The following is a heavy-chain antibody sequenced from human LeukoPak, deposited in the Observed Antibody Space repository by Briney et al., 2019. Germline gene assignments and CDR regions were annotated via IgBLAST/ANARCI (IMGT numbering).Heavy chain of an antibody. Sequence: GSLRLSCAASGFTFSSYWMHWVRQAPGKGLEWVSAISGSGGSTYYADSVKGRFTISRDNSKNTLYLQMNSLRAEDTAVYYCAKSGSYYYDSSGYLHYWGQGTLVTVSS. CDR1: GFTFSSYW. D-gene: IGHD3-22*01. V-gene: IGHV3-23*01. J-gene: IGHJ4*02. CDR3: AKSGSYYYDSSGYLHY. CDR2: ISGSGGST.